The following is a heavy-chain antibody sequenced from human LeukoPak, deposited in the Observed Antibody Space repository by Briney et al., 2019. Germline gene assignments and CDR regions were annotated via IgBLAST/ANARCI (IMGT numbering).Heavy chain of an antibody. CDR3: ARDQCTSASCYSN. CDR1: GITVSINH. J-gene: IGHJ1*01. V-gene: IGHV3-66*02. Sequence: GGSLRLSCAASGITVSINHMSWVRQAPGKGLEWVSVIYSGGETYYAESVKGRFTISRDNSKNTLYLQMNSLRDEDTAVYYCARDQCTSASCYSNWGQGTLVTVSS. CDR2: IYSGGET. D-gene: IGHD2-2*02.